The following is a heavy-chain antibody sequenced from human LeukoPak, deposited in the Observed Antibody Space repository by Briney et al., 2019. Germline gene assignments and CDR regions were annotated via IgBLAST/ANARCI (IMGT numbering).Heavy chain of an antibody. D-gene: IGHD3-10*01. J-gene: IGHJ6*03. V-gene: IGHV1-8*02. Sequence: ASVKVSCKASGYTFTSYDINWVRQATGQGLEWMGWMNPNSGNTGYAQKFQGRVTMTRNTSISTAYMELSSLRSEDTAVYYCARARKLLWFGELLRYYYYMDVWGKGTTVTISS. CDR1: GYTFTSYD. CDR2: MNPNSGNT. CDR3: ARARKLLWFGELLRYYYYMDV.